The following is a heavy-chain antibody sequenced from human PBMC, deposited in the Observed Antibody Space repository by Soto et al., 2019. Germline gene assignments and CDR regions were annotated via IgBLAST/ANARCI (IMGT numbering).Heavy chain of an antibody. V-gene: IGHV4-39*01. J-gene: IGHJ4*02. CDR3: ARPAVRGVIITPTENYFDY. D-gene: IGHD3-10*01. CDR2: IYYSGST. CDR1: GGSISSSSYY. Sequence: SETLSLTCTVSGGSISSSSYYWGWIRQPPGKGLEWIGSIYYSGSTYYNPSLKSRVTISVDTSKNQFSLKLSSVTAADTAVYYCARPAVRGVIITPTENYFDYWGQGTLVTVSS.